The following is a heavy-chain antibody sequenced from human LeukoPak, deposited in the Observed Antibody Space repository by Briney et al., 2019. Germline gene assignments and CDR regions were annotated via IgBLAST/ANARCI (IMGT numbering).Heavy chain of an antibody. D-gene: IGHD2-2*01. J-gene: IGHJ6*03. CDR2: IYTSGST. CDR1: GGSISAYY. V-gene: IGHV4-4*07. Sequence: KPSETLSLTCTVSGGSISAYYWSWIRQPAGKGLEWIGRIYTSGSTNYNPSLKSRVTMSPDTSKNQFSLKLSSVTAADTAVYYCARGIYCSSTTCYYYYYYMDVWGKGTTVTVSS. CDR3: ARGIYCSSTTCYYYYYYMDV.